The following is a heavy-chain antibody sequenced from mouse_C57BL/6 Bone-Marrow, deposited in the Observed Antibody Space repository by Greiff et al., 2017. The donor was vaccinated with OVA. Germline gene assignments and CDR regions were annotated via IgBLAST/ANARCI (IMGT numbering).Heavy chain of an antibody. CDR3: ARRGRDGQQGGFAY. CDR2: IYPGSGST. J-gene: IGHJ3*01. V-gene: IGHV1-55*01. D-gene: IGHD2-3*01. CDR1: GYTFTSYW. Sequence: QVQLQQPGAELVKPGASVKMSCKASGYTFTSYWITWVKQRPGQGLEWIGDIYPGSGSTNYNEKFKSKATLTVDTSSSTAYMQLSSLTSEDSAVYYCARRGRDGQQGGFAYWGQGTLVTVSA.